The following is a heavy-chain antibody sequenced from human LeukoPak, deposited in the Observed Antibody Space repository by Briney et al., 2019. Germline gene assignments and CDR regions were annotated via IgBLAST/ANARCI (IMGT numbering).Heavy chain of an antibody. J-gene: IGHJ3*02. CDR3: ARELRSPDAFDI. Sequence: SVKVSCKASGGTFSSYAISWVRQAPGQGLEWMGGIIPIFGTANYAQKFQGRVTITAGESTSTAYMELSSLRSEDTAVYCCARELRSPDAFDIWGQGTMVTVSS. CDR2: IIPIFGTA. CDR1: GGTFSSYA. V-gene: IGHV1-69*13. D-gene: IGHD3-3*01.